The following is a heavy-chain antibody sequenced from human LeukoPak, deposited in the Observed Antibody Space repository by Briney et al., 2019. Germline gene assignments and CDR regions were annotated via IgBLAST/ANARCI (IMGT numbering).Heavy chain of an antibody. J-gene: IGHJ3*02. CDR1: GFTFDDYA. Sequence: GGSLRLSCAASGFTFDDYAMHWVRQAPGKGLEWVSGISWNSGSIGYADSVKGRFTISRDNAKNSLYLQMSSLRAEDTAVYYCARWDYDFWSGYYSGDAFDIWGQGTMVTVSS. D-gene: IGHD3-3*01. CDR3: ARWDYDFWSGYYSGDAFDI. V-gene: IGHV3-9*01. CDR2: ISWNSGSI.